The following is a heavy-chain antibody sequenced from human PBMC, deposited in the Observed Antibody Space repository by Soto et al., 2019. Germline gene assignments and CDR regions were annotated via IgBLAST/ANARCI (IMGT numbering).Heavy chain of an antibody. CDR1: GGSISSGGYY. V-gene: IGHV4-31*03. Sequence: SETLSLTCTVSGGSISSGGYYWSWIRQHPGKGLEWIGYIYYSGSTYYNPSLESRVTISVDTSKNQFSLKLSSVTAADTAVYYCAREEVAFYGSGSYNWFDPWGQGTLVTVSS. CDR2: IYYSGST. D-gene: IGHD3-10*01. CDR3: AREEVAFYGSGSYNWFDP. J-gene: IGHJ5*02.